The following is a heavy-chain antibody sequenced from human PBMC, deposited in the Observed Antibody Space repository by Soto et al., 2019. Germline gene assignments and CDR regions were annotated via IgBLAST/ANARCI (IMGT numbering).Heavy chain of an antibody. CDR2: ISSSGSTI. Sequence: EVQLVESGGGLVQPGGSLRLSCAASGFTFSSYEMNWVRQAPGKGLEWVSYISSSGSTIYYADSVKGRFTISRDNAKNSLYLQMNSLRAEETAVYYCARVQYYYDSSGYYPDRAFDIWGQGTMVTVSS. CDR3: ARVQYYYDSSGYYPDRAFDI. D-gene: IGHD3-22*01. V-gene: IGHV3-48*03. J-gene: IGHJ3*02. CDR1: GFTFSSYE.